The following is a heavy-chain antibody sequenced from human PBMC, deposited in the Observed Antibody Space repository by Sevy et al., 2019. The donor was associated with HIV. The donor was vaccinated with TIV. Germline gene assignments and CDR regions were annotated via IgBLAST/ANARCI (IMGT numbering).Heavy chain of an antibody. CDR3: ARRNDFDI. J-gene: IGHJ3*02. Sequence: SETLSLTCTVSGGSINSDHWNWIRQPPGKGLEWIGYVYYTGGTNYNPTLKNRVTISVDRTKNQFSLKRTSVTAADTAVYDCARRNDFDIWGQGTMVTVSS. CDR2: VYYTGGT. CDR1: GGSINSDH. V-gene: IGHV4-59*12.